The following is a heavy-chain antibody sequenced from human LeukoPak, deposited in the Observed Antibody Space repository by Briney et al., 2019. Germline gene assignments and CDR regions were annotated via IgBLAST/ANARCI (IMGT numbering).Heavy chain of an antibody. CDR2: IYYSGST. V-gene: IGHV4-39*07. CDR1: GGSISSSSYY. CDR3: ARSRSGWGGIFDY. J-gene: IGHJ4*02. Sequence: PSETLSLTCTVSGGSISSSSYYWGWIRQPPGKGLGWIGSIYYSGSTYYNPSLKSRVSMSVDTSKNQLSLKVTSVTAADTAVYYCARSRSGWGGIFDYWGQGTLVTVSS. D-gene: IGHD6-19*01.